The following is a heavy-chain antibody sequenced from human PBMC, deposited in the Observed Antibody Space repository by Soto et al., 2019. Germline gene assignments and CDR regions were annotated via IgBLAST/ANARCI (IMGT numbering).Heavy chain of an antibody. CDR3: ARVRGGMATIRDAFDI. Sequence: QVQLVQSGAEVKKPGSSVKVFCKASGGTFSTYGISWVRQAPGQGLEWMGGIIPVLGTANYAQKFQGRVTITADESTTTAYMELSGLRSEDTAVYYCARVRGGMATIRDAFDIWGQGTMVTASS. D-gene: IGHD3-3*01. J-gene: IGHJ3*02. V-gene: IGHV1-69*01. CDR2: IIPVLGTA. CDR1: GGTFSTYG.